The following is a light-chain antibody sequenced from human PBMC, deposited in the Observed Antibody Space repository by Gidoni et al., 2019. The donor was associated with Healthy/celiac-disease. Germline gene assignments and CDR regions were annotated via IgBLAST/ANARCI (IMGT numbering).Light chain of an antibody. CDR3: QQYDNLPYT. J-gene: IGKJ2*01. Sequence: DIQMTQSPSSLSASVGDRVTITCQASQDSSNYLNWYQQKPGQAPKLLIYDASNLETGVPSRFSGSGSGTDFTFTIRSLQPEDIATYYCQQYDNLPYTFGQXTKLEIK. CDR2: DAS. V-gene: IGKV1-33*01. CDR1: QDSSNY.